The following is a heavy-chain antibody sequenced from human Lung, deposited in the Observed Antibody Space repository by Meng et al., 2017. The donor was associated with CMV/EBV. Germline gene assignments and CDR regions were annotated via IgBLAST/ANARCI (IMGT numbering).Heavy chain of an antibody. Sequence: VQVVESLGGLVKPGGSLGLSCAASGFTFSDYYMSWIRQAPGKGLEWVSYISSSSSYTNYADSVKGRFTISRDNAKNSLYLQMNSLRAEDTAVYYCARAGVGTGSSGVYWGQGTLVTVSS. CDR1: GFTFSDYY. CDR3: ARAGVGTGSSGVY. D-gene: IGHD1-26*01. CDR2: ISSSSSYT. V-gene: IGHV3-11*06. J-gene: IGHJ4*02.